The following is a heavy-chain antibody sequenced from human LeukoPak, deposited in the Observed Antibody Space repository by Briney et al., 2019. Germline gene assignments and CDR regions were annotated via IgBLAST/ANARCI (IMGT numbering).Heavy chain of an antibody. J-gene: IGHJ4*02. CDR1: GFTFSSYA. V-gene: IGHV3-30-3*01. CDR2: ISYDGSNK. Sequence: GRSLRLSCAVSGFTFSSYAMHWVRQAPGKGLEWVAVISYDGSNKYYADSVKGRFTISRDNSKNTLYLQMNSLRAEDTAVYYCARGPSSSWDYFDYWGQGTLVTVSS. D-gene: IGHD6-13*01. CDR3: ARGPSSSWDYFDY.